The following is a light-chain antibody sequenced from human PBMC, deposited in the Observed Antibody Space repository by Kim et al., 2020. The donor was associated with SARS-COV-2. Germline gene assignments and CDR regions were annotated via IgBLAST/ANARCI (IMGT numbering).Light chain of an antibody. CDR2: END. CDR3: GSWDNSLIVLV. V-gene: IGLV1-51*01. CDR1: RSNLGPHF. Sequence: GQQVTISCSEGRSNLGPHFVSWYPQVPGTAPKLLIYENDQRPSGIPDRFSGSKSGTSATLGITGLQTGDEANYFCGSWDNSLIVLVFGGGTQLTVL. J-gene: IGLJ3*02.